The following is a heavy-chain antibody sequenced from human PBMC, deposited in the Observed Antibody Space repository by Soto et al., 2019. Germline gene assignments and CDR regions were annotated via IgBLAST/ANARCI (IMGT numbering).Heavy chain of an antibody. Sequence: QVQLVQSGAEVKKPGASEKVSCKASGYTFTSYYMHWVRQAPGQGLEWMGIINPSGGSTSYAQKFQGRVTMTRDTSTSSVYMELSSLRSEDTAVYYCAVGTLPYAFDIWGHGTMVTVSS. CDR2: INPSGGST. V-gene: IGHV1-46*01. CDR1: GYTFTSYY. J-gene: IGHJ3*02. D-gene: IGHD7-27*01. CDR3: AVGTLPYAFDI.